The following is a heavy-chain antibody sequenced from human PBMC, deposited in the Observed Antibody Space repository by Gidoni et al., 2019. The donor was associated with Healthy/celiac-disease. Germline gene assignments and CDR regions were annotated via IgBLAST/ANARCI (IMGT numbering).Heavy chain of an antibody. CDR2: IYPGDSDT. Sequence: EVQLVQYGAEVTKPGESLTIACKGSRSSFTSYWIGWVRKMPGKGLEWMGIIYPGDSDTRYSPSLQGQVTISADKSISTAYLQWSSLKASDTAMYYCVRQLADAFDIWGQGTMVTVSS. V-gene: IGHV5-51*01. D-gene: IGHD6-13*01. J-gene: IGHJ3*02. CDR3: VRQLADAFDI. CDR1: RSSFTSYW.